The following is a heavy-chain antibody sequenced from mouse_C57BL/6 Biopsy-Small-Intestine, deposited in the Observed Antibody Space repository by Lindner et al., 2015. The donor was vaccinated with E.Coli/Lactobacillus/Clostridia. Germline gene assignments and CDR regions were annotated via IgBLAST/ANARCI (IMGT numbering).Heavy chain of an antibody. CDR3: AKGDGSSSYWYFDV. J-gene: IGHJ1*03. V-gene: IGHV5-4*01. CDR2: ISDGGSYT. D-gene: IGHD1-1*01. Sequence: VQLQESGGGLVKPGGSLKLSCAASGFTFSSYAMSWVRQTPEKRLEWVATISDGGSYTYYPDNVKGRFTISRDNAKNNLYLQMSHLKSEDTAMYYCAKGDGSSSYWYFDVWGTGTTVTVSS. CDR1: GFTFSSYA.